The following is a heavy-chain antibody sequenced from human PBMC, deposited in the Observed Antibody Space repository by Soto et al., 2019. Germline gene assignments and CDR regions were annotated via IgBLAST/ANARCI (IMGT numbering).Heavy chain of an antibody. V-gene: IGHV1-46*01. J-gene: IGHJ4*02. CDR3: ARAHSEQYFDF. CDR2: ISPGGDST. D-gene: IGHD6-13*01. Sequence: ASVKVSCKASGFTFSNYYMHWVLQAPEQGLEWMGIISPGGDSTTYAQRFQGRLTMTRDTSTSTVYMDLSSLTSEDTAVYYCARAHSEQYFDFWGQGTLVTVSS. CDR1: GFTFSNYY.